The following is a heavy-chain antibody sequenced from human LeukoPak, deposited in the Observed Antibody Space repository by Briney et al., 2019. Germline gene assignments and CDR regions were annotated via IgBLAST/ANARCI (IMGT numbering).Heavy chain of an antibody. Sequence: PGGSLRLSCAASGFTVSSNYMSWVRQAPGKGLEWVSVIYSGGSTYYADSVKGRFTISRDNSKDTLYLQMNSLRAEDTAVYYCARGEYNSGWYSDYWGQGTLVTVSS. V-gene: IGHV3-66*01. J-gene: IGHJ4*02. CDR3: ARGEYNSGWYSDY. CDR2: IYSGGST. D-gene: IGHD6-19*01. CDR1: GFTVSSNY.